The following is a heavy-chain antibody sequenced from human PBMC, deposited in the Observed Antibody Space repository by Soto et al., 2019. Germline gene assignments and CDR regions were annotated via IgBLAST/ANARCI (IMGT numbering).Heavy chain of an antibody. CDR2: INPDNGNT. CDR1: GYTFTRYT. V-gene: IGHV1-3*01. D-gene: IGHD2-15*01. CDR3: ARGIATGQLDT. J-gene: IGHJ5*02. Sequence: QVQLVQSGAEVKKPGASVKISCKASGYTFTRYTMNWVRQAPGQRLEWMGWINPDNGNTKSSQKFQDRIIITRDTSASTAYMDLGSQRSEDTAVYYCARGIATGQLDTWGQGTLVTVSS.